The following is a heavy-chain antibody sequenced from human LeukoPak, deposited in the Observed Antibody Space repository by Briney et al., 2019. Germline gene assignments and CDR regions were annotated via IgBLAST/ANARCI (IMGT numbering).Heavy chain of an antibody. J-gene: IGHJ4*02. CDR2: INSDGRST. D-gene: IGHD2-15*01. V-gene: IGHV3-74*01. Sequence: PGGSLRLPCAASGFTLSSHWMHWVRQAPGKRLVWVSQINSDGRSTSYADSVMGRFTISRDNAKNTLYLQMNSLRAEDTAVYYCARVVDWCSGGSCYFEYWGQGTLVTVSS. CDR1: GFTLSSHW. CDR3: ARVVDWCSGGSCYFEY.